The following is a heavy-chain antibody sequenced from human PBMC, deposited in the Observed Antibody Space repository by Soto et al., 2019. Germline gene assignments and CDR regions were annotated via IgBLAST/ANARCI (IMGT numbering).Heavy chain of an antibody. V-gene: IGHV3-30*18. J-gene: IGHJ4*02. Sequence: AGSLRLFCAASGFTFSSYGMHWVRQAPGKGLEWVAVISYDGSNKYYADSVKGRFTISRDNSKNTLYLQMNSLRAEDTAVYHCAKDRRGYCSSTSCPYFDYWGQGTLVTVSS. D-gene: IGHD2-2*01. CDR3: AKDRRGYCSSTSCPYFDY. CDR2: ISYDGSNK. CDR1: GFTFSSYG.